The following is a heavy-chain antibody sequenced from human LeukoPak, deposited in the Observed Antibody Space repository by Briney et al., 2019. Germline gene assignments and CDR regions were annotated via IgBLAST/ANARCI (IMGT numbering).Heavy chain of an antibody. Sequence: SGPTLVKPTQTLTLTCTFSGFSLSPSGVGVGWIRQPPGKALEWLALIYWNDDKRYSPSLKSRLTITKDTSKNQVVLTMTNMDPVDTATYYCAHSPGIAAAAADAFDIWGQGTMVTVSS. CDR2: IYWNDDK. D-gene: IGHD6-13*01. CDR3: AHSPGIAAAAADAFDI. V-gene: IGHV2-5*01. J-gene: IGHJ3*02. CDR1: GFSLSPSGVG.